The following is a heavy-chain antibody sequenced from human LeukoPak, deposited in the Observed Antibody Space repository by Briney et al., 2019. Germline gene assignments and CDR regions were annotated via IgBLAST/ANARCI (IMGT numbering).Heavy chain of an antibody. D-gene: IGHD6-13*01. CDR3: AKDSRGGPDYLAAAGYYYGMDV. CDR1: GFTFSSYE. V-gene: IGHV3-23*01. CDR2: LSGRGSNT. J-gene: IGHJ6*02. Sequence: GGSLRISCAASGFTFSSYEMDWVRQAPGKGLEWVSALSGRGSNTYYADSVKGRFTISRDNSKNTLYLQMNSLRAEDTAVYYCAKDSRGGPDYLAAAGYYYGMDVWGQGTTVTVSS.